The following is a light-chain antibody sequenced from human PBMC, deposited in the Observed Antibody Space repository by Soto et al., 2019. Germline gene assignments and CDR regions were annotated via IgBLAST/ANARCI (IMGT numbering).Light chain of an antibody. J-gene: IGKJ1*01. V-gene: IGKV3-20*01. CDR1: QTVRNNY. CDR3: QQYNSYSET. Sequence: EFALTQSPGTLSLSPGERATLSCRASQTVRNNYLAWYQQKPGQAPRLLIYDASSRATGIPDRFSGGGSGTEFTLTISSLQPDDFATYYCQQYNSYSETFGQGTKVDIK. CDR2: DAS.